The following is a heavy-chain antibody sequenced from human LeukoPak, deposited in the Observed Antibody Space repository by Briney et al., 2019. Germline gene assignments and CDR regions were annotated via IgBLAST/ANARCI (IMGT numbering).Heavy chain of an antibody. Sequence: GESLKISCKGSGFSFTRYWIGWVRQMPGKGLEWMGLIYPGDADTRYSPSFQGQVTISADKSISTASLKWSSLKASDTAVYYCARLPSLVRGVYDYWGQGTLVTVS. CDR3: ARLPSLVRGVYDY. V-gene: IGHV5-51*01. D-gene: IGHD3-10*01. CDR2: IYPGDADT. J-gene: IGHJ4*02. CDR1: GFSFTRYW.